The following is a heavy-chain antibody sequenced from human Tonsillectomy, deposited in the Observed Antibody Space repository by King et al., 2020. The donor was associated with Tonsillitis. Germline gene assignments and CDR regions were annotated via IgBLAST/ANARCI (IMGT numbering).Heavy chain of an antibody. Sequence: VQLVQSGAEVKKFGASVKVSCKASGYTFTDYYLHWVRQAPGQGLEWMGWINPNSGSTNSAQRFQGRVTMTRATSISTAYMELSRLTSDDTAVYYCARGGPGIAARASGYYCDYWRQGTLVTVSS. CDR1: GYTFTDYY. D-gene: IGHD6-6*01. V-gene: IGHV1-2*02. CDR2: INPNSGST. CDR3: ARGGPGIAARASGYYCDY. J-gene: IGHJ4*02.